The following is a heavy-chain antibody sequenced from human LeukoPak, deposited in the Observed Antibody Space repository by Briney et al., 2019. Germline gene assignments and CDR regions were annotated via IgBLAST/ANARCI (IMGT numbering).Heavy chain of an antibody. V-gene: IGHV4-59*01. CDR3: ARRVAIAGIFDY. Sequence: SSETLSLTCTVSGGSISSYYWSWIRQPPGKGLEWIGYIYYSGSTPYNPSLKSRVNIYLDASKNQFSLNLSSVTAADTAIYYCARRVAIAGIFDYWGQGTLVTVSS. J-gene: IGHJ4*02. CDR1: GGSISSYY. CDR2: IYYSGST. D-gene: IGHD6-13*01.